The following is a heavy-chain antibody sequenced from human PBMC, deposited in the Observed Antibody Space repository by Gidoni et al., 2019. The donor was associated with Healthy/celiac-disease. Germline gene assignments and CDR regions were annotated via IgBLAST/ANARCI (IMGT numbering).Heavy chain of an antibody. CDR2: IYYSGST. J-gene: IGHJ4*02. D-gene: IGHD3-10*01. CDR1: GGSLSSGGYY. Sequence: QVQLQESGPGLVKPSQTLSLTCTVSGGSLSSGGYYWSWIRQHPGKGLEWIGYIYYSGSTYYNPSLKSRVTISVDTSKNQFSLKLSSVTAADTAVYYCARGRILWFGELTYFDYWGQGTLVTVSS. CDR3: ARGRILWFGELTYFDY. V-gene: IGHV4-31*03.